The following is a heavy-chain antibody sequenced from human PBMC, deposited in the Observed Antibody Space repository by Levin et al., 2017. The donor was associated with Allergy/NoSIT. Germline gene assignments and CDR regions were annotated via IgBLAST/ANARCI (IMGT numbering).Heavy chain of an antibody. V-gene: IGHV4-34*01. CDR1: GGSFSGYF. CDR2: INHSGST. J-gene: IGHJ4*02. Sequence: PSETLSLTCAVYGGSFSGYFWSWIRQPPGKGLEWIGEINHSGSTNYNPSLKSRVTISVDTSKNQFSLKLSSVTAADTAVYYCARGPRGRRGDILTGYYFHWGQGTLVTVSS. CDR3: ARGPRGRRGDILTGYYFH. D-gene: IGHD3-9*01.